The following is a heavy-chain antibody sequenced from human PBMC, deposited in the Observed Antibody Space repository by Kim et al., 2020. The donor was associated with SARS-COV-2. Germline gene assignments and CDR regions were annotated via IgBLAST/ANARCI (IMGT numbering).Heavy chain of an antibody. CDR1: GYTFTSYY. J-gene: IGHJ4*02. D-gene: IGHD3-10*01. Sequence: ASVKVSCKASGYTFTSYYMHWVRQAPGQGLEWMGIINPSGGSTSSAQKFQGRVTMTRDTSTSTVYMELSSLRSEDTAVYYCAREIDRSGSYCNSPWVGEEDYWGQGTLVTVTS. CDR2: INPSGGST. CDR3: AREIDRSGSYCNSPWVGEEDY. V-gene: IGHV1-46*01.